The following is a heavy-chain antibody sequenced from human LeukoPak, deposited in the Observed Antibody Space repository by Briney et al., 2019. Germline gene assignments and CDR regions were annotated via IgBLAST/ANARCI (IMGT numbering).Heavy chain of an antibody. Sequence: SETLSLSWTVAGGSISYHYGRWIRQPPGRGLGLGGNSYDGGSTNYNPSLKGRVTISVDTSNSHVSLKLSFMTAADTAVYYGGTINPDPSLTTRASISADTSKAQSPLKLSSVTAADPAVSYCARQAPLPGDGDPNWFDPWGQESLGTASS. V-gene: IGHV4-59*11. CDR2: SYDGGST. D-gene: IGHD2-21*01. CDR3: GTINPDPSLTTRASISADTSKAQSPLKLSSVTAADPAVSYCARQAPLPGDGDPNWFDP. J-gene: IGHJ5*02. CDR1: GGSISYHY.